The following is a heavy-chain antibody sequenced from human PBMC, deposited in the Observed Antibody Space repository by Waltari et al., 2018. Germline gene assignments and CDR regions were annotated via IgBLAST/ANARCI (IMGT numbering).Heavy chain of an antibody. J-gene: IGHJ6*02. V-gene: IGHV1-18*01. CDR2: ISAYKGNT. CDR1: GYTFTTEG. Sequence: QVQLVQSGAEVKKPGAAVRVSCKASGYTFTTEGISWVRQALRPGLVGMGGISAYKGNTNYAQKLQGRVTMTTDTSTSTAYMELRSLRSDDTAVYYCAREGGWNYGFSTPYYYYGMDVWGQGTTVTVSS. D-gene: IGHD1-7*01. CDR3: AREGGWNYGFSTPYYYYGMDV.